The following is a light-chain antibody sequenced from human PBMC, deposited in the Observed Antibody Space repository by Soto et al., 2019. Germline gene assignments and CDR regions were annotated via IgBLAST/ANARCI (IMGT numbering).Light chain of an antibody. CDR3: QQSYDMPWT. CDR2: AAY. Sequence: DIQMTQSPSSLSASVGDTVTITCRASQSISTYLSWYQQKPGRAPKLLIYAAYTLQSGVPSRFSGSGSGTEFTLTISSLQPEDFAAYQCQQSYDMPWTFGQGTKVEV. CDR1: QSISTY. V-gene: IGKV1-39*01. J-gene: IGKJ1*01.